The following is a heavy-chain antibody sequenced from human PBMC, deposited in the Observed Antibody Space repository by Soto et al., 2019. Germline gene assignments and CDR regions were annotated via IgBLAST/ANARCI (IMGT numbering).Heavy chain of an antibody. D-gene: IGHD6-13*01. V-gene: IGHV3-23*01. J-gene: IGHJ5*02. Sequence: LSLPRAASGFTFSSYAMSWVRQAPGKGLEWVSAISGSGGSTYYADSVKGRFTISRDNSKNTLYLKMNSLRAEDTAVYYCAKDVAAAGPEVDPWGQGTLVTVSS. CDR2: ISGSGGST. CDR1: GFTFSSYA. CDR3: AKDVAAAGPEVDP.